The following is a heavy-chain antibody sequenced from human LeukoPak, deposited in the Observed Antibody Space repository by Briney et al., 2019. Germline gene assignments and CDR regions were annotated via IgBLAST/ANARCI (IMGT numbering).Heavy chain of an antibody. D-gene: IGHD5-12*01. V-gene: IGHV4-34*01. J-gene: IGHJ5*02. CDR1: GGSFSGCY. CDR2: INHSGST. Sequence: SETLSLTCAVYGGSFSGCYWSWIRQPPGKGLEWIGEINHSGSTNYNPSLKSRVTISVDTSKNQFSLKLSSVTAADTAVYYCARGGYSGLPIPNWFDPWGQGTLVTVSS. CDR3: ARGGYSGLPIPNWFDP.